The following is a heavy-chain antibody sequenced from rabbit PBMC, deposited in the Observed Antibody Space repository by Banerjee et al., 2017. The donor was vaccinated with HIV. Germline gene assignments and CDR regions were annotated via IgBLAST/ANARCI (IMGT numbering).Heavy chain of an antibody. J-gene: IGHJ4*01. CDR2: IYTSSGGT. Sequence: QSLEESGGDLVKPGASLTLTCTASGIDFSSYYYMCWVRQAPGKGLEWIACIYTSSGGTYYANWAKGRFTVSKTSSTTVTLQMTSLTVADTATNFCASNVAAYSGGAAGGLWGPGTLVTVS. CDR1: GIDFSSYYY. V-gene: IGHV1S40*01. CDR3: ASNVAAYSGGAAGGL. D-gene: IGHD4-2*01.